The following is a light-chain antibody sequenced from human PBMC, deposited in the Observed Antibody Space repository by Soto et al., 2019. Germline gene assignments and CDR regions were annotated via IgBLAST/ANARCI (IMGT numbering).Light chain of an antibody. CDR3: KKYITYS. CDR2: GAS. V-gene: IGKV1-5*03. Sequence: DIQMTQSPPTLSASVGDRVTISCRASRIIGNWLAWYQQKPGKAPKLLIYGASTLESGVPSRFSGSGSGTEFSLTISGLHPDDFATYSCKKYITYSFGQGTKVDIK. CDR1: RIIGNW. J-gene: IGKJ2*01.